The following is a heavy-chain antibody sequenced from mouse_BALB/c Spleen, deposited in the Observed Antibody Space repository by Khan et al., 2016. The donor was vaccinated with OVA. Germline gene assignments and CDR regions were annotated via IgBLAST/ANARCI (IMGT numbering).Heavy chain of an antibody. CDR1: GYTFTEYT. D-gene: IGHD1-1*01. CDR2: INPNNGYT. Sequence: VRLQQSGPELVKPGASVKISCKTSGYTFTEYTMHWVKQSHGKSLEWIGSINPNNGYTTYTQKFKGKATLTVDKSSSTAYMELRSLTSEDSAVSYCARETYGGSSYGYFDYWGQGTTLTVSS. V-gene: IGHV1-18*01. J-gene: IGHJ2*01. CDR3: ARETYGGSSYGYFDY.